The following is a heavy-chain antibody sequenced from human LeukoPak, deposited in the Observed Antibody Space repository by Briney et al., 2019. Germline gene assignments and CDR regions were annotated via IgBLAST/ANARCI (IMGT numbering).Heavy chain of an antibody. V-gene: IGHV3-48*04. J-gene: IGHJ3*02. Sequence: TGGSPRLSCAASGFTFSSYAMSWVRQAPGKGLEWVSYISSSGSTIYYADSVKGRFTISRDNAKNSLYLQMNSLRAEDTAVYYCARGRTTYDAFDIWGQGTMVTVSS. CDR1: GFTFSSYA. CDR3: ARGRTTYDAFDI. CDR2: ISSSGSTI. D-gene: IGHD4-17*01.